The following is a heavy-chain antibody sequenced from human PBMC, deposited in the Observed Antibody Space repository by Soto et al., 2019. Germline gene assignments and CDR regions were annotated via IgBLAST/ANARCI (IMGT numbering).Heavy chain of an antibody. D-gene: IGHD6-19*01. V-gene: IGHV6-1*01. CDR1: GYSVSSNSAA. CDR2: TYYRSKWYN. CDR3: TNSGWDYYYGMDV. Sequence: QTLSLTCVISGYSVSSNSAAWNWIRQSPSRGLEWLGRTYYRSKWYNDYAVSVKSRITINPDTSKNQFSLQLNSVTPEDTAVYYCTNSGWDYYYGMDVWGQGTTVTVSS. J-gene: IGHJ6*02.